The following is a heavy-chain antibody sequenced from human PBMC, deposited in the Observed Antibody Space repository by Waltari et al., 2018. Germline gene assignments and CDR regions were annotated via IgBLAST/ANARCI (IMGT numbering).Heavy chain of an antibody. Sequence: EVRLVESGGGLVQPGGSLRLSCAASGFTFRRHWLHWVRQVPGKGLVWVSRVKDDVRSISYADSLKGRFSSSRDNAKTMLYLQMNSLRAEDTAVYYCARDLYHAMDVWGQGTTVIVSS. V-gene: IGHV3-74*01. J-gene: IGHJ6*02. CDR1: GFTFRRHW. CDR2: VKDDVRSI. CDR3: ARDLYHAMDV.